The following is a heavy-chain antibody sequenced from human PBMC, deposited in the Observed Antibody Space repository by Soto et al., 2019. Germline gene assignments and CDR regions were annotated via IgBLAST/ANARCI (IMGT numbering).Heavy chain of an antibody. J-gene: IGHJ4*02. CDR3: ARGYAAPRAAD. V-gene: IGHV4-38-2*01. CDR2: IYHSGST. D-gene: IGHD5-12*01. Sequence: SETLSLTCAVSGYSISLGYYWGWIRQPPGKGLEWIGSIYHSGSTSYNPSLKSRVTISVDTSKNQLSLKLSSVTAADTAVYYCARGYAAPRAADWGQGTLVTVSS. CDR1: GYSISLGYY.